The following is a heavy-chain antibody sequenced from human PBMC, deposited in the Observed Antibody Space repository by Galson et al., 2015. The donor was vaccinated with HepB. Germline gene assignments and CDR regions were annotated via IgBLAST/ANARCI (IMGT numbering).Heavy chain of an antibody. CDR1: GGSISSGGYY. Sequence: TLSLTCTVAGGSISSGGYYWSWIRQHPEKGLEWIGYISYTGSTYYNPSLKSRVTISGDTSGNQFSLNLTSVTAAVTAVYSCGRGGGAGNCGSAYWGQGILVTVSS. V-gene: IGHV4-31*03. J-gene: IGHJ4*02. CDR2: ISYTGST. D-gene: IGHD3-10*01. CDR3: GRGGGAGNCGSAY.